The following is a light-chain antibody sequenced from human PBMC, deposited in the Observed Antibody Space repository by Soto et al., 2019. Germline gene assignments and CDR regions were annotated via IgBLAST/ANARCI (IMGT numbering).Light chain of an antibody. CDR2: AAS. CDR1: QSISSY. J-gene: IGKJ1*01. V-gene: IGKV1-39*01. Sequence: DIQMTQSPSSLSASVGDRVTITCRASQSISSYLNWYQQKPGKAPKLLNYAASSLQSGAPSRFSGSGSGTDFTLTISSLQPEDFATYYCQQSYSTPTFGQGTKVEIK. CDR3: QQSYSTPT.